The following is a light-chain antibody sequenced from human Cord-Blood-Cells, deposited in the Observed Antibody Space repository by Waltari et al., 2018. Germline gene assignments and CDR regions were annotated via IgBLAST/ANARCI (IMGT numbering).Light chain of an antibody. V-gene: IGLV1-47*01. CDR2: RNN. CDR3: AAWDDSLSGWV. CDR1: SSNIGSNY. J-gene: IGLJ3*02. Sequence: QSVLTQPPSASGTPGQRVTISCSGSSSNIGSNYVYWYQQLPGTAPKLLIYRNNQRPSGVPGRFSGSTSGTSASLAISGLRSEDEADYYCAAWDDSLSGWVFGGGTKLTVL.